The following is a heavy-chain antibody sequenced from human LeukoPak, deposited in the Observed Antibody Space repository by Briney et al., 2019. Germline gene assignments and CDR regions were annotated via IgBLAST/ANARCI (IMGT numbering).Heavy chain of an antibody. V-gene: IGHV3-48*01. CDR3: ARGGAARPDY. CDR2: ISSSSSSI. Sequence: GGSLRLSCAASGFTFSNYGMDWVRQAPGKGLEWISYISSSSSSIHYADSVKGRFTISRDNAKNSVFLQMNSLRAEDTAVYYCARGGAARPDYWGQGTLVTVSS. D-gene: IGHD6-6*01. CDR1: GFTFSNYG. J-gene: IGHJ4*02.